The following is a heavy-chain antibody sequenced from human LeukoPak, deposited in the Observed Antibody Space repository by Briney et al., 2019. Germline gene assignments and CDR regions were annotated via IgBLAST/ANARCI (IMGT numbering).Heavy chain of an antibody. D-gene: IGHD3-3*02. V-gene: IGHV3-66*01. Sequence: PGGSLRLSCAASGFTVSSNYMSWVRQAPGKGLEWVSVIYSGGSTYYADSVKGRFTISRGNSKNTLYLQMNSLRAEDTAVYYCARVSILYYYGMDVWGQGTTVTVSS. J-gene: IGHJ6*02. CDR3: ARVSILYYYGMDV. CDR2: IYSGGST. CDR1: GFTVSSNY.